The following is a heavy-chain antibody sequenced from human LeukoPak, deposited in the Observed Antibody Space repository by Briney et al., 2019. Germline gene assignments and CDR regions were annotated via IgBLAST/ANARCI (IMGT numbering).Heavy chain of an antibody. Sequence: VASVKVSCKASGYTFTGYYMHWVRQAPGQGLEWMGWINPNSGGTNYAQKFQGRVTMTRDTSISTAYMELSRLRSDDTAVYYCARDVAYYDSSGYYYYYMDVWGKGTTVTISS. V-gene: IGHV1-2*02. CDR1: GYTFTGYY. J-gene: IGHJ6*03. CDR3: ARDVAYYDSSGYYYYYMDV. CDR2: INPNSGGT. D-gene: IGHD3-22*01.